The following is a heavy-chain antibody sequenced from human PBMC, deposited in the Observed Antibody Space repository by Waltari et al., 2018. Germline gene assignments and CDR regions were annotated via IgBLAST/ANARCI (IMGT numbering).Heavy chain of an antibody. J-gene: IGHJ4*02. D-gene: IGHD3-3*01. V-gene: IGHV4-38-2*02. Sequence: QVQLQESGPGLVKPSETLSLTCTVSGYSISSGYYWGWIRQPPGKGLEWIGSIYHSGSTYYNPSLKSRGTISVDTSKNQFSLKLSSVTAADTAVYYCAGGGTIFGVVITPGYWGQGTLVTVSS. CDR2: IYHSGST. CDR1: GYSISSGYY. CDR3: AGGGTIFGVVITPGY.